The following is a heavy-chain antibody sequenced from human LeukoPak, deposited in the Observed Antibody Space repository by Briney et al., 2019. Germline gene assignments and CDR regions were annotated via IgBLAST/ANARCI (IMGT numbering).Heavy chain of an antibody. J-gene: IGHJ3*02. CDR3: ARSTIAAAGPFDI. V-gene: IGHV3-66*01. CDR1: GFTVSSNN. Sequence: GGSLRLSCAASGFTVSSNNMSWVRQAPGKGLEWVSVIYSGGSTYYADSVKGRFSISRDNSKNTLYLQMNSLRAEDTAVYYCARSTIAAAGPFDIWGQGTMVTVSS. CDR2: IYSGGST. D-gene: IGHD6-25*01.